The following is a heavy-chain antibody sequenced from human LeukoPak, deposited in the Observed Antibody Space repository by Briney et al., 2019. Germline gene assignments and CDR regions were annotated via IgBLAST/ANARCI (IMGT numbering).Heavy chain of an antibody. V-gene: IGHV3-48*02. CDR1: GFTFSSYA. CDR3: VRDNDWAFRY. Sequence: GGSLRLSCAASGFTFSSYAMSWVRQAPGKGLEWVSYISHDSERIYYADSVKGRFIISRDNADNSLYLQMNNLRDEDTALYYCVRDNDWAFRYWGQGTLVTVSS. D-gene: IGHD3-9*01. J-gene: IGHJ4*02. CDR2: ISHDSERI.